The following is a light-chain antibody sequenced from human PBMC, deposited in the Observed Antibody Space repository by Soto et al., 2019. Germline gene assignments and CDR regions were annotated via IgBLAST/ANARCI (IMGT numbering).Light chain of an antibody. Sequence: EIVLTQSPGTLSLSPGERATLSCRASQSVSSSYLAWYQQKPGQAPRLLIYGASSRATGIPDRFSGSGSGTDFTLKISRVEAEDVGVYYCMQGTDWPLTFGQGTKVEIK. V-gene: IGKV3D-20*02. CDR3: MQGTDWPLT. J-gene: IGKJ1*01. CDR1: QSVSSSY. CDR2: GAS.